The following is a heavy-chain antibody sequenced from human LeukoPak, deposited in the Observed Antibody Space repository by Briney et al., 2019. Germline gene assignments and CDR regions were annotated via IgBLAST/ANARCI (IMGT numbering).Heavy chain of an antibody. CDR1: GFALSSYW. CDR3: TRVDYYYNGMDV. J-gene: IGHJ6*02. CDR2: INNDGGST. V-gene: IGHV3-74*01. Sequence: GGSLRLSCAASGFALSSYWMHWVRHVPEKGLVWVSHINNDGGSTSYADPVKGRFTISRDNAKNTLFLQMNSLRAEDTGVYYRTRVDYYYNGMDVWGQGTTVTVSS.